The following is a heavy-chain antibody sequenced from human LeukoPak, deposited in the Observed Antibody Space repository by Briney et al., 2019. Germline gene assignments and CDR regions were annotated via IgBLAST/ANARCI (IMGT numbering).Heavy chain of an antibody. V-gene: IGHV3-23*01. Sequence: GGSLRLSCAAPGFTFSSYAMSWVRQAPGKGLEWVSAISGSGGSTYYADSVKGRFTISRDNSKNTLYLQMNSLRAEDTAVYYCAKLDIVVVVAATLDYWGQGTLVTVSS. J-gene: IGHJ4*02. CDR1: GFTFSSYA. D-gene: IGHD2-15*01. CDR3: AKLDIVVVVAATLDY. CDR2: ISGSGGST.